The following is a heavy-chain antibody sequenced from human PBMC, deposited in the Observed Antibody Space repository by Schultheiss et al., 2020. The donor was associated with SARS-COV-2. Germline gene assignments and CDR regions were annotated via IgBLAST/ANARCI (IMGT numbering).Heavy chain of an antibody. CDR3: AKGVSGYDRYGGFDY. Sequence: GESLKISCAASGFTFSSYAMSWVRQAPGKGLEWVSAISGSGGSTYYADSVKGRFTISRDNSKNTLYLQMNSLRAEDTAVYYCAKGVSGYDRYGGFDYWGQGTLVTVSS. CDR2: ISGSGGST. D-gene: IGHD5-12*01. V-gene: IGHV3-23*01. J-gene: IGHJ4*02. CDR1: GFTFSSYA.